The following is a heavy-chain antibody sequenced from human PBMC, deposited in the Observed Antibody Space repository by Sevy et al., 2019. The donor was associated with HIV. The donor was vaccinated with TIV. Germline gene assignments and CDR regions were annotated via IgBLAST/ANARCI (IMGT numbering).Heavy chain of an antibody. CDR1: GYIFTRYG. J-gene: IGHJ4*02. D-gene: IGHD3-22*01. V-gene: IGHV1-18*01. CDR3: GSDGYEGSGYQRGLFDF. Sequence: ASVKVSCKASGYIFTRYGISWVRQAPRQGLEWMGWINGHNGNTNYVQNLQGRVTMTTDTSTKTAYMERRSLRSDDTAVYYCGSDGYEGSGYQRGLFDFWGQGTLVTVSS. CDR2: INGHNGNT.